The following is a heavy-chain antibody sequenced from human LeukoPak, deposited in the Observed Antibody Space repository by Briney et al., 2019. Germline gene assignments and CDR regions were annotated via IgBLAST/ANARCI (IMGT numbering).Heavy chain of an antibody. J-gene: IGHJ4*02. CDR3: ARDLHLGWYGFDY. D-gene: IGHD6-19*01. Sequence: SETLSLTCTVSGGSISSGDYYWSWIRQPPGKGLEWIGYIYYSGSTSYNPSLKSRVTISVDTSKNQFSLNLKSVTAADTAVYYCARDLHLGWYGFDYWGQGILVTVSS. V-gene: IGHV4-61*08. CDR1: GGSISSGDYY. CDR2: IYYSGST.